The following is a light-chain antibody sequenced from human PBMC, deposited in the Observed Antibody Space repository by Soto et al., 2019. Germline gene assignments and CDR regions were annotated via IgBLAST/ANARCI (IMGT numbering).Light chain of an antibody. J-gene: IGKJ2*01. V-gene: IGKV3-11*01. CDR1: QSVSGY. CDR3: QHRSNWLDT. Sequence: EIVLTQSPATLSLSPGERATLSCRASQSVSGYLAWYQQKSGQAPRLLIYDASSRATGIPARFSGSGSGTDFTLTISSLEPEDFAVYYCQHRSNWLDTFGPGTKLEIK. CDR2: DAS.